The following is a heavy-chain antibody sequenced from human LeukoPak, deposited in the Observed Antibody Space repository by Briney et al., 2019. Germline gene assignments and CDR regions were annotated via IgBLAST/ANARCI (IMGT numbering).Heavy chain of an antibody. Sequence: GGSLRLSCTASGLTPSSYWMSWVRQAPGKGLEWVANIKQDGSEQEYVDSVKGRLHIPRDNAKNSLDLQMNSLRAEDTAVYYCARHRYTSSSRWFDPWGQGTLVTVSS. J-gene: IGHJ5*02. V-gene: IGHV3-7*01. CDR3: ARHRYTSSSRWFDP. CDR2: IKQDGSEQ. CDR1: GLTPSSYW. D-gene: IGHD6-6*01.